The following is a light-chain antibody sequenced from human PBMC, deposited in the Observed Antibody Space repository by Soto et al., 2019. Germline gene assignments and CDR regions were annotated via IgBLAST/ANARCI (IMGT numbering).Light chain of an antibody. Sequence: DIQMTQSPSSLSASVGDRVTISCRAIQDTGNYLAWYQQKPGKVPKLLIYAASTLQSGVPSRFSGSGSGTDFTLTISSLQPEDVATYYCQKYNSVPRTFGQGTKVEIK. V-gene: IGKV1-27*01. CDR2: AAS. CDR3: QKYNSVPRT. CDR1: QDTGNY. J-gene: IGKJ1*01.